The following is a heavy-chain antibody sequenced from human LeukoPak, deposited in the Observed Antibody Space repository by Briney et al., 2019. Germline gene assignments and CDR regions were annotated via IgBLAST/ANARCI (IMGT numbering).Heavy chain of an antibody. V-gene: IGHV1-2*06. CDR3: ARTSINPQWLASTNWFDP. J-gene: IGHJ5*02. CDR2: INPNSGGT. CDR1: GYTFTGYY. Sequence: GASVKDSCQASGYTFTGYYMHWVRQAPGQGLEWMGRINPNSGGTNYAQKFQGRVTQTRDTSISTAYMELSRLRSDDTAVYYCARTSINPQWLASTNWFDPWGQGTLVTVSS. D-gene: IGHD6-19*01.